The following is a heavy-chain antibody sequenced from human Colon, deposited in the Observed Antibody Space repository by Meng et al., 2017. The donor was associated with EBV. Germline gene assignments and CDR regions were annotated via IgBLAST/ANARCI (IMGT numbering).Heavy chain of an antibody. CDR3: ASGELLCDY. V-gene: IGHV4-30-4*01. J-gene: IGHJ4*02. Sequence: VQLQGSGQGQVNTYQTLSVPSKGPGDSITSGELFWSWIRQPPGKGLELIGYMGSRGSTFYNPSLKRRVSISVDTSKTQFSLKLSSVIAADTAVYFCASGELLCDYWGQETLVTVSS. D-gene: IGHD2-2*01. CDR2: MGSRGST. CDR1: GDSITSGELF.